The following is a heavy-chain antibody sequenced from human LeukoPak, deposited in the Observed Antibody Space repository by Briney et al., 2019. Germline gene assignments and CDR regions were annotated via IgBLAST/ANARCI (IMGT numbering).Heavy chain of an antibody. CDR1: GGSISSGSYY. V-gene: IGHV4-61*02. CDR3: ASVVVPAATDAFDI. CDR2: IYTSGST. D-gene: IGHD2-2*01. J-gene: IGHJ3*02. Sequence: SQTLSLTCTVSGGSISSGSYYWSWIRQPAGKGLEWIGRIYTSGSTSYNPSLKSRVTISVDTSKNQFSLKLSSVTAADTAVYYCASVVVPAATDAFDIWGQGTMVTVSS.